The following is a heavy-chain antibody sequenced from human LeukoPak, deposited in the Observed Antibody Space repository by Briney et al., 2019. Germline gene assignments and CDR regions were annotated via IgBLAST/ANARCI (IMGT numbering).Heavy chain of an antibody. Sequence: SETLSLTCTVSGVSVSSYYWSWIRQPAGKGLEWIGRIYTSGSTDYNPSLKSRVTMSVDTSKNQFSLRLSSVTAADTAVYYCARDRYYYDSSGYSERFDYWGQGTLVTVSS. CDR3: ARDRYYYDSSGYSERFDY. J-gene: IGHJ4*02. V-gene: IGHV4-4*07. CDR1: GVSVSSYY. CDR2: IYTSGST. D-gene: IGHD3-22*01.